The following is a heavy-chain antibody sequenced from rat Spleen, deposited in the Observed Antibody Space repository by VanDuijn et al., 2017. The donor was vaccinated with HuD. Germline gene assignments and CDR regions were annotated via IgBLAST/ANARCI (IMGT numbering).Heavy chain of an antibody. Sequence: EVQLVESDGGLVQPGRSLKLSCAASGFTFSDYNMAWVRQAPKKGLEWVATIIYDGSRTYYRDSVKGRFTISRDNAKSILYLQMDSLRSEDTASYYCARHGYTRYYFDYWGQGVMVTVSS. D-gene: IGHD1-9*01. J-gene: IGHJ2*01. CDR1: GFTFSDYN. V-gene: IGHV5S10*01. CDR2: IIYDGSRT. CDR3: ARHGYTRYYFDY.